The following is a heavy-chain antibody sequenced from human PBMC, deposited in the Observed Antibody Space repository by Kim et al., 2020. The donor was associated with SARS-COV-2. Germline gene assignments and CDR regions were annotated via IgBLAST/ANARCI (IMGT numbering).Heavy chain of an antibody. V-gene: IGHV4-30-4*01. CDR1: GGSISSGDYY. J-gene: IGHJ4*02. D-gene: IGHD3-3*01. Sequence: SETLSLTCTVSGGSISSGDYYWSWIRQPPGKGLEWIGYIYYSGSTYYNPSLKSRVTISVDTSKNQFSLKLSSVTAADTAVYYCARVRFSMTSFGVVTRLFDYWGQGTLITVSS. CDR2: IYYSGST. CDR3: ARVRFSMTSFGVVTRLFDY.